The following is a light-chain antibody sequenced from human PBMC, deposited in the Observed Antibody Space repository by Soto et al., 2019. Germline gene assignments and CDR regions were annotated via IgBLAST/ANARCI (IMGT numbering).Light chain of an antibody. J-gene: IGLJ2*01. Sequence: QSVLTQPRSVSGSPGQSVTISCTGTSSDVGGYNHVSWYQQHPGKAPKLMIYDVSKRPSGVPDRFSGSKSGNTASLTISGLQAEDEADYYCCSYAGSYVVFGGGTQLTVL. CDR1: SSDVGGYNH. CDR2: DVS. CDR3: CSYAGSYVV. V-gene: IGLV2-11*01.